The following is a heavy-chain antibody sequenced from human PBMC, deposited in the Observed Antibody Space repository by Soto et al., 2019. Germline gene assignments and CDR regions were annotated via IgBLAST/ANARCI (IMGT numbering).Heavy chain of an antibody. J-gene: IGHJ4*02. CDR3: ARENLTGTPDY. V-gene: IGHV1-69*10. Sequence: EASVKVSCKASGGTFSSYAISWVRQAPGQGLEWMGWISAYNGNTNYAQKFQGRVTITADKSTSTAYMELSSLRSEDTAVYYCARENLTGTPDYWGQGTLVTVSS. D-gene: IGHD1-20*01. CDR1: GGTFSSYA. CDR2: ISAYNGNT.